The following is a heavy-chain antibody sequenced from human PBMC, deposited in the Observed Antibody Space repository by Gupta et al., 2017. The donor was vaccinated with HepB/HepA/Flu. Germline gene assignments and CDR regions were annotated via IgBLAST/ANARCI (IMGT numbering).Heavy chain of an antibody. CDR1: GGTFSSYA. CDR2: IIPILASS. V-gene: IGHV1-69*04. J-gene: IGHJ6*02. D-gene: IGHD5-12*01. Sequence: QVQLVQSGAEVKRPGSSVKVSCKGSGGTFSSYAISWVRQAPGQGLEWMGRIIPILASSDYSQKFQGRVTITADTSKTTTYMELSSLRSEDTAVYFCARDEGIVEIDTSQYALDVWGQGTTVTVSS. CDR3: ARDEGIVEIDTSQYALDV.